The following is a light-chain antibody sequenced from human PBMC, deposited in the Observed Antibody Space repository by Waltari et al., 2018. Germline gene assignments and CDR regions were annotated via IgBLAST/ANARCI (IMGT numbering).Light chain of an antibody. CDR2: GND. CDR1: SSNIGSNF. J-gene: IGLJ2*01. Sequence: QSVLTQPPSASGTPGQRVTISCSGSSSNIGSNFLYWYQQFPGTAPKLPFYGNDQRPPGVPDRFSASKSGTSASLAIGGLRSEDEAEYYCAAWDDSLTGVVFGGGTKLTVL. V-gene: IGLV1-47*01. CDR3: AAWDDSLTGVV.